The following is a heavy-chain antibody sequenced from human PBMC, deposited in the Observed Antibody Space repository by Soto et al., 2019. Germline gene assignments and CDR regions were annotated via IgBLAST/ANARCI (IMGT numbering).Heavy chain of an antibody. J-gene: IGHJ6*03. CDR3: ARVGVPAAMSQYYYYYMDV. V-gene: IGHV1-3*01. CDR2: INAGNGNT. CDR1: GYTFTSYA. D-gene: IGHD2-2*01. Sequence: GASVKVSCKASGYTFTSYAMHWVRQAPGQRLEWMGWINAGNGNTKYSQKFQGRVTITRDTSASTAYMELSSLRSEDTAVYYCARVGVPAAMSQYYYYYMDVWGKGTTVTVSS.